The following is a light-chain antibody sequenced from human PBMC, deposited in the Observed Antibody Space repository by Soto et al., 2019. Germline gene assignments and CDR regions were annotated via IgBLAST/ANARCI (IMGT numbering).Light chain of an antibody. J-gene: IGKJ5*01. CDR2: DAS. CDR1: QSINNY. Sequence: MTQSPSSLSASVVYRVTITCQASQSINNYLNWYQQKPGRAPKLLIYDASNLEAGVPSRFRGSGSGTDFTFTSSRLKPEDIATYYCQQYENLPTFGQGTRLEI. CDR3: QQYENLPT. V-gene: IGKV1-33*01.